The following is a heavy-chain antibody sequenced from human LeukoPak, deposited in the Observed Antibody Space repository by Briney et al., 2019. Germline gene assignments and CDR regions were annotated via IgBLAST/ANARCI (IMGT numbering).Heavy chain of an antibody. CDR1: GFTFDDYA. CDR2: ISWNSGSI. CDR3: AKSSFSRLDTAMVTGSDY. J-gene: IGHJ4*02. V-gene: IGHV3-9*01. D-gene: IGHD5-18*01. Sequence: PGGSLRLSCAASGFTFDDYAMHWVRQAPGKGLEWVSGISWNSGSIGYADSVKGRFTISRDNAKNSLYLQMNSLRAEDTALYYCAKSSFSRLDTAMVTGSDYWGQGTLVTVSS.